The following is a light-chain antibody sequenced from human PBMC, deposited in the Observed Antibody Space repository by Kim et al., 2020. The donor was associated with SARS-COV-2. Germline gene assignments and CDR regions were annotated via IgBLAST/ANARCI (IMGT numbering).Light chain of an antibody. J-gene: IGLJ2*01. Sequence: SVSPGQTANLTCSGDKLWDKYACWYQKKPGQSPVLVIYQDSKRPSGIPERFSGSNSGNTATLTISGTQAMDEADYYCQAWDGSTVLFGGGTKLTVL. CDR2: QDS. CDR3: QAWDGSTVL. V-gene: IGLV3-1*01. CDR1: KLWDKY.